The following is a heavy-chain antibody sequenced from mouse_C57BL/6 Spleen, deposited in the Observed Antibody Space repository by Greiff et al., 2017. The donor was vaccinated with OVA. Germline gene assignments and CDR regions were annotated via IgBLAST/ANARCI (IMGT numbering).Heavy chain of an antibody. CDR1: GYSITSGYY. CDR3: ARRDYGSSYVGYFDV. J-gene: IGHJ1*03. D-gene: IGHD1-1*01. Sequence: EVKLMESGPGLVKPSQSLSLTCSVTGYSITSGYYWNWIRQFPGNKLEWMGYLSYDGSNNYHPSLKNRISITRDTSKNQFFLKLNSVTTEDTATYYCARRDYGSSYVGYFDVWGTGTTVTVSS. V-gene: IGHV3-6*01. CDR2: LSYDGSN.